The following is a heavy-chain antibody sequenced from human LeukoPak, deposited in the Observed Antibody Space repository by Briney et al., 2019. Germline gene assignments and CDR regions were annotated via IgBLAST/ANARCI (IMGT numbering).Heavy chain of an antibody. CDR2: INYYNCNT. Sequence: ASVKDSCKASGYTFTSYRISGLRQPPGQGLEWMGFINYYNCNTNYVQKLQGRPTMTTHTSTKAAYIDAKNLRADDTAVHYLARGVSGYSGYVKVFDYWGQGTLVTVSS. J-gene: IGHJ4*02. D-gene: IGHD5-12*01. CDR3: ARGVSGYSGYVKVFDY. CDR1: GYTFTSYR. V-gene: IGHV1-18*01.